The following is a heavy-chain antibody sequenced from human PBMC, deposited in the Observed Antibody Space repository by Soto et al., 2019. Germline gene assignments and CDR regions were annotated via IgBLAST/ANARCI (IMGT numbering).Heavy chain of an antibody. D-gene: IGHD3-16*01. CDR2: ISYDGSNK. V-gene: IGHV3-30*18. CDR1: GFTFSSYG. CDR3: AKGGERVLPHDAFDI. Sequence: QVQLVESGGGVVQPGRSLRLSCAASGFTFSSYGMHWVRQAPGKGLEWVAVISYDGSNKYYADSVKGRFTISRDNSKNTVYLQMNSLRAEDTAVYYCAKGGERVLPHDAFDIWGQGTMVTVSS. J-gene: IGHJ3*02.